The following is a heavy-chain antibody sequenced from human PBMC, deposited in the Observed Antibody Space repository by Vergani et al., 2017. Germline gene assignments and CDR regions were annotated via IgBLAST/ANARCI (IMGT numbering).Heavy chain of an antibody. D-gene: IGHD3-3*01. Sequence: EVQLVESGGGLVKPGGSLRLSCAASGFTFSSYSMNWVRQAPGKGLEWVSSISGSSSYIYYADSVKGRFTISRENAKNSLYLQMNSLSSGDTAVYYWAGDGDYDFGSGGGGYYYYYMDVWGKGTTVTVSS. CDR3: AGDGDYDFGSGGGGYYYYYMDV. J-gene: IGHJ6*03. CDR1: GFTFSSYS. V-gene: IGHV3-21*01. CDR2: ISGSSSYI.